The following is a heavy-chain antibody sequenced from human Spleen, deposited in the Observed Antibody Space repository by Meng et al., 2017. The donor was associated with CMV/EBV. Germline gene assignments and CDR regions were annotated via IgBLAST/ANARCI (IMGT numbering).Heavy chain of an antibody. CDR2: VSYDGSVE. CDR1: GFTFSIYS. J-gene: IGHJ4*02. CDR3: ARGKRGVVEGRPDY. D-gene: IGHD6-6*01. V-gene: IGHV3-30*04. Sequence: ASGFTFSIYSMHWVRQAPGKGLEWLTIVSYDGSVENYADSVKGRFTISRDNSKNTLYLQMSSLTTEDTAMYFCARGKRGVVEGRPDYWGQGTLVTVSS.